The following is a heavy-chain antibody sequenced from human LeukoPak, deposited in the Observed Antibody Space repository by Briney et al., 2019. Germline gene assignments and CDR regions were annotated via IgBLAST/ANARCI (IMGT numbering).Heavy chain of an antibody. D-gene: IGHD3-10*01. V-gene: IGHV3-30*02. J-gene: IGHJ4*02. CDR1: GFTFSSYG. CDR3: ARGGSGSYTY. CDR2: IRYDGSNK. Sequence: TGGSLRLSCAASGFTFSSYGMHWVRQAPGKGLEWVAFIRYDGSNKYYADSVKGRFTISRDNSKNTLYLQMNSLRAEDTAVYYCARGGSGSYTYWGQGTLVTVSS.